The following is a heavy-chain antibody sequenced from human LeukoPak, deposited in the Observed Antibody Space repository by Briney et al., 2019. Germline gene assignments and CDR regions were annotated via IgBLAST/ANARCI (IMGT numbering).Heavy chain of an antibody. CDR1: GFTFSIYT. CDR3: ASSGSYDY. J-gene: IGHJ4*02. V-gene: IGHV3-30-3*01. D-gene: IGHD3-10*01. CDR2: ISSDGSNK. Sequence: GSLRLSCAASGFTFSIYTMHWVRHTPGKGLEWVAVISSDGSNKYYAESVKGRFTISRDNSKNTLYMQMNSLRGEDTAVYYCASSGSYDYWGQGTLVTVSS.